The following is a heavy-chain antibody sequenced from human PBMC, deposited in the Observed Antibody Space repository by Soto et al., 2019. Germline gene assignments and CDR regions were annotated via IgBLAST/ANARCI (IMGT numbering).Heavy chain of an antibody. Sequence: QVTLKESGPVLVNPTETLTLTCTVSGLSITDSEMGVSWIRQPPGQPLEWLAHIDSSGDKSYRTFLKSILAISKDTSKNQVALTMTNMDPADTATYYCARRHLAVTVSPWFGTWGQGNPVTVSS. D-gene: IGHD4-4*01. CDR3: ARRHLAVTVSPWFGT. J-gene: IGHJ5*02. CDR1: GLSITDSEMG. V-gene: IGHV2-26*01. CDR2: IDSSGDK.